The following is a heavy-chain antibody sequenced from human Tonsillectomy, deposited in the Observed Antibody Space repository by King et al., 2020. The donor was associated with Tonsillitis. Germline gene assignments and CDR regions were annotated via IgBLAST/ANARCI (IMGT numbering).Heavy chain of an antibody. CDR3: ARKNDWYFDL. CDR2: IWYDGSNR. Sequence: VQLVESGGGVVQPGRSLRLSCVVSGFTFSSYGMHWVRQAPGKGLEWVAVIWYDGSNRDYVDSVKGRFTISRDDSKNTLYLQMYSLRAEDTAVYYCARKNDWYFDLWGRGTLVTVSS. V-gene: IGHV3-33*08. D-gene: IGHD1-1*01. J-gene: IGHJ2*01. CDR1: GFTFSSYG.